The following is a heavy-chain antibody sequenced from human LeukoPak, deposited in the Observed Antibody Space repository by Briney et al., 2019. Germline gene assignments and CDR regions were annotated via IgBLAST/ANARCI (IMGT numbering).Heavy chain of an antibody. CDR1: GFTFSSYE. CDR2: IYHSGST. CDR3: ARSRGYSVTADY. V-gene: IGHV4-38-2*01. J-gene: IGHJ4*02. Sequence: GSLRLSCAASGFTFSSYEMNWVRQAPGKGLEWIGSIYHSGSTYYNPSLKSRVTISVDTSKNQFSLKLSSVTAADTAVYYCARSRGYSVTADYWGQGTLVTVSS. D-gene: IGHD5-18*01.